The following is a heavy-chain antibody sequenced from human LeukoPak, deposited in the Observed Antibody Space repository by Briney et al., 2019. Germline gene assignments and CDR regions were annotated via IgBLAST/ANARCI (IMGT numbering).Heavy chain of an antibody. D-gene: IGHD6-19*01. J-gene: IGHJ3*02. CDR3: ASGWSGAFDI. V-gene: IGHV3-9*01. Sequence: GRSLRLSCAASGFTFEDYAMHWVRQAPGKGLEWVSGISWNSGSIGYADSVKGRFTISRGNAKNSLYLQMHSLRAEDTALYYCASGWSGAFDIWGQGTMVTVSS. CDR1: GFTFEDYA. CDR2: ISWNSGSI.